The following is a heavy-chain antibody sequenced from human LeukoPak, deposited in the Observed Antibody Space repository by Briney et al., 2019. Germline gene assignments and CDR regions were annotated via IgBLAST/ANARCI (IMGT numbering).Heavy chain of an antibody. Sequence: PPETLSLTCTVSGGSISSSSYYWGWVRQPPGKGLEWIGSIYYSGSTYYNPSLKSRVTISVDTSKNQFALKLSSVPAADTAVYHCATHPLGGDILTRRGQGTLVTVSS. D-gene: IGHD3-9*01. J-gene: IGHJ4*02. V-gene: IGHV4-39*01. CDR1: GGSISSSSYY. CDR2: IYYSGST. CDR3: ATHPLGGDILTR.